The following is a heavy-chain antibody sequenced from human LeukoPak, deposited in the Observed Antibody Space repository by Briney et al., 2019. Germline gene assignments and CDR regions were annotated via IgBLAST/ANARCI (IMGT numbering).Heavy chain of an antibody. CDR3: ARDYGIQNPYDAFDI. CDR2: IYYSGST. CDR1: GGSISSSSYY. V-gene: IGHV4-39*07. Sequence: SETLSLTCTVSGGSISSSSYYWGWIRQPPGKGLEWIGSIYYSGSTYYNPSLKSRVTISVDTSKNQFSLKLSSVTAADTAVYYCARDYGIQNPYDAFDIWGQGTMVTVSS. J-gene: IGHJ3*02. D-gene: IGHD4-17*01.